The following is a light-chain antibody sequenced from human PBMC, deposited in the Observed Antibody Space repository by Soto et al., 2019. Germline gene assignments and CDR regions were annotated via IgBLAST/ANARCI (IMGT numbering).Light chain of an antibody. Sequence: QSALTQPRSVSGSPGQSVTISCTGTSSDVGDYNYVSWYQQHPGKAPKLLIYAVNMRPSGVPDRFSGSKSGTTASLTISGLQAEEDAYYSSCSYAGSYPIVFGGGTKLTVL. CDR2: AVN. CDR3: CSYAGSYPIV. CDR1: SSDVGDYNY. V-gene: IGLV2-11*01. J-gene: IGLJ3*02.